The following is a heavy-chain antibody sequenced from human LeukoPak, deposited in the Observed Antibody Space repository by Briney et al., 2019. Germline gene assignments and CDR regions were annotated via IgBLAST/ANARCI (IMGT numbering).Heavy chain of an antibody. V-gene: IGHV1-18*01. D-gene: IGHD5-18*01. Sequence: ASVKVSCKASGYTFTSYGISWVRQAPGQGLEWMGWISPYNGNTDYSQKLQGRVTMTTDTSTSTAYMELRSLRSDDTAVYYCARVPPREYSYGYTAYDYWGQGTLVTVSS. CDR1: GYTFTSYG. CDR3: ARVPPREYSYGYTAYDY. CDR2: ISPYNGNT. J-gene: IGHJ4*02.